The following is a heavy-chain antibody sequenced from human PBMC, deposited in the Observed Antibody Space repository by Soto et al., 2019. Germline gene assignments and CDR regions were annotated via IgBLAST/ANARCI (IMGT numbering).Heavy chain of an antibody. CDR1: GYTFTNYD. Sequence: QVQLVQSGAEVKKPGASVKVSCKASGYTFTNYDINWVRQAPGQGLEWMGWISAYNGNTNYAQKLQGRVTMTTDTSTSTAYMELRSLRSDDTAVYYCARVLPYSSSWYFDLWGRGTLVTVSS. CDR3: ARVLPYSSSWYFDL. J-gene: IGHJ2*01. D-gene: IGHD6-13*01. CDR2: ISAYNGNT. V-gene: IGHV1-18*01.